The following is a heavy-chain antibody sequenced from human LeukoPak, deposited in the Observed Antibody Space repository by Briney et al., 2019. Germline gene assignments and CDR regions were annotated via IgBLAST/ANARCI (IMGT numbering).Heavy chain of an antibody. CDR2: ISSSGSNT. Sequence: PGGSLRLSCAASGFTFSNYEMNWVRQAPGKGLEWVSYISSSGSNTYCADSVKGRFTISRDNAKNSMYLQMNSLRVEDTAVYYCARCSGGDFDYWGQGTLVTVSS. CDR1: GFTFSNYE. J-gene: IGHJ4*02. V-gene: IGHV3-48*03. CDR3: ARCSGGDFDY. D-gene: IGHD6-19*01.